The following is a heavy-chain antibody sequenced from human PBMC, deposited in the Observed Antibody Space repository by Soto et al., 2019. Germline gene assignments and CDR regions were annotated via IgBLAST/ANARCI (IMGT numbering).Heavy chain of an antibody. V-gene: IGHV4-59*01. CDR3: ARYRREAVAGYTLDN. D-gene: IGHD6-13*01. J-gene: IGHJ4*02. CDR2: VYNSGST. CDR1: GGSIIRNY. Sequence: PSETLSLTCTVSGGSIIRNYWTWRRQPPGKGLEWIGYVYNSGSTNYNPSLKSRVTISEDTSKSQFSLKVNSMTAADTAVYYCARYRREAVAGYTLDNWGQGILVTVSS.